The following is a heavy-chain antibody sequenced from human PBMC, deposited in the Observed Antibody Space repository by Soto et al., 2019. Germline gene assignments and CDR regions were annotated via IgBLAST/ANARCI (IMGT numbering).Heavy chain of an antibody. CDR1: GGSFSGYY. CDR3: ARHGVVVPPYYYYYYMDV. J-gene: IGHJ6*03. V-gene: IGHV4-34*01. CDR2: INHSGST. Sequence: PSETLSLTCAVYGGSFSGYYWSWIRQPPGKGLEWIGEINHSGSTNYNPSLKSRVTISVGTSKNQFSLKLSSVTAADTAVYYCARHGVVVPPYYYYYYMDVWGKGTTVTVSS. D-gene: IGHD2-2*01.